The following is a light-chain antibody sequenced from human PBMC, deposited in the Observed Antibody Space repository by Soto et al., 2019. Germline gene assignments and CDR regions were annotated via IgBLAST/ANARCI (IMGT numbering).Light chain of an antibody. CDR1: QSVLYSPNNKNY. Sequence: DIVMTQSPDSLAVSLGERATINCKSSQSVLYSPNNKNYLAWYRQKPGQPPKLLIYWASIRESGVPDRFGGSGSGTDFTLTISSLQAEDVAVYYCQQYYSTPWTFGQGTKVEIK. CDR3: QQYYSTPWT. CDR2: WAS. J-gene: IGKJ1*01. V-gene: IGKV4-1*01.